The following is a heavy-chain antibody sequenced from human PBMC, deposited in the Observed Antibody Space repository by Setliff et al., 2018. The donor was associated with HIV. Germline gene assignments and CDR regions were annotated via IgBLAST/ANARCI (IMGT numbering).Heavy chain of an antibody. CDR3: ARSITTAGTVFDY. J-gene: IGHJ4*02. V-gene: IGHV6-1*01. Sequence: PSQTLSLTCAISGDSVSNYSAAWNWIRQSPSRGLEWLGRTFHRSKWYSDYAESVRSRITINPDTSKNQLSLQLHSVTPEGTAVYYCARSITTAGTVFDYWGQGTLVTVSS. D-gene: IGHD6-13*01. CDR2: TFHRSKWYS. CDR1: GDSVSNYSAA.